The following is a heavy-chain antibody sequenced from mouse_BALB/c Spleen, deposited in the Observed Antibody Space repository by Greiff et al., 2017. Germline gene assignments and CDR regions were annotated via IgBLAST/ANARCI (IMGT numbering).Heavy chain of an antibody. CDR2: ISSGGSYT. Sequence: EVNVVESGGGLVKPGGSLKLSCAASGFTFSSYAMSWVRQTPEKRLEWVATISSGGSYTYYPDSVKGRFTISRDNAKNTLYLQMSSLRSEDTAMYYCARQGYGNYPYYAMDYWGQGTSVTVSS. CDR3: ARQGYGNYPYYAMDY. D-gene: IGHD2-10*02. CDR1: GFTFSSYA. V-gene: IGHV5-9-3*01. J-gene: IGHJ4*01.